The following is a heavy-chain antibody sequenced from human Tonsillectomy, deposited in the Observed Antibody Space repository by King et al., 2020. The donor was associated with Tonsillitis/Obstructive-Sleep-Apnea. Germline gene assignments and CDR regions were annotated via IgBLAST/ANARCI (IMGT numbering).Heavy chain of an antibody. J-gene: IGHJ4*02. CDR2: IYYSGST. CDR3: ARDASGSYYERLFDY. Sequence: QLQESGPGLVKPSETLSLTCTVSGGSISSYYWSWIRQPPGKGLEWIGFIYYSGSTNYNPSLKHRVTISLDTSKNQVSLKLSSVTAADTAVYYCARDASGSYYERLFDYWGQGTLVTVSS. CDR1: GGSISSYY. V-gene: IGHV4-59*01. D-gene: IGHD1-26*01.